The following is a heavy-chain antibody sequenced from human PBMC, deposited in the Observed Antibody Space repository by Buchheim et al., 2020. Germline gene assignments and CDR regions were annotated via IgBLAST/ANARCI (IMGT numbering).Heavy chain of an antibody. CDR3: AKTGDSSGYYLEDGMDV. CDR1: GFTFSSYA. D-gene: IGHD3-22*01. CDR2: ISGSGGST. Sequence: EVQLLESGGGLVQPGGSLRLSCAASGFTFSSYAMSWVRQAPGKGLEWVSAISGSGGSTYYADSVKGRFTISRDNSKNKLYLQMNSLRAEDTAVYYCAKTGDSSGYYLEDGMDVWGQGTT. V-gene: IGHV3-23*01. J-gene: IGHJ6*02.